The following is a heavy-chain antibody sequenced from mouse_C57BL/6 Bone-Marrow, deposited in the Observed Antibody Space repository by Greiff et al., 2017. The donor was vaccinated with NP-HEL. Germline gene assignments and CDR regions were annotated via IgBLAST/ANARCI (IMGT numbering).Heavy chain of an antibody. CDR3: TTEDYPYYYAMDY. J-gene: IGHJ4*01. D-gene: IGHD2-4*01. CDR1: GFTFTDYY. V-gene: IGHV14-1*01. CDR2: IDPEDGDT. Sequence: EVQLQQSGAELVRPGASVKLSCTASGFTFTDYYMHWVKQRPEQGLEWIGRIDPEDGDTEYAPKFQGKATMTADTSSNTDYLQLSSLTSEDTAVYYCTTEDYPYYYAMDYWGQGTSVTVSS.